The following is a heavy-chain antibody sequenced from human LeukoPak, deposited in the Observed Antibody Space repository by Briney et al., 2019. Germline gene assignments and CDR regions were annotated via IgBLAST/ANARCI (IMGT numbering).Heavy chain of an antibody. CDR1: GFTFSSYS. Sequence: PGGSLRLSCAASGFTFSSYSMNWVRQAPGKGLEWVSSISSSSSYIYYADSVKGRFTISGDNAKNSLYLQMHSLRAEDTAVYYCAKNWVASSWFNWFDPWGQGTLVTVSS. V-gene: IGHV3-21*04. CDR3: AKNWVASSWFNWFDP. J-gene: IGHJ5*02. CDR2: ISSSSSYI. D-gene: IGHD6-13*01.